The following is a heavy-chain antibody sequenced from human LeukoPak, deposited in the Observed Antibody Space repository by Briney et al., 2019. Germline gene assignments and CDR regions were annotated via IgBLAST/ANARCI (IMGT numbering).Heavy chain of an antibody. V-gene: IGHV5-51*01. CDR2: IYPGDSDT. D-gene: IGHD3-10*01. CDR3: ARQCCRGASPGFDP. J-gene: IGHJ5*02. Sequence: GESLKISCKGSGYSFTDYWIAWVRQMPGKGLEWMGSIYPGDSDTRYSPSFQGQVTFSADKSISTAYLQWSSLRASDTAIYYCARQCCRGASPGFDPWGQGTPVTVSS. CDR1: GYSFTDYW.